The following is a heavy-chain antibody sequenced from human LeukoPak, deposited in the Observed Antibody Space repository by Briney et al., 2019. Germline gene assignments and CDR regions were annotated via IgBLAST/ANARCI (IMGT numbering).Heavy chain of an antibody. CDR3: ARGIAVAGTGEDDY. CDR2: INHSGST. J-gene: IGHJ4*02. V-gene: IGHV4-34*01. CDR1: GGSFSGYY. Sequence: SETLSLTCAVYGGSFSGYYWSWIRQPPGKGLEWIWEINHSGSTNYNPSLKSRVAISVDTSKNQFSLKLSSVTAADTAVYYCARGIAVAGTGEDDYWGQGTLVTVSS. D-gene: IGHD6-19*01.